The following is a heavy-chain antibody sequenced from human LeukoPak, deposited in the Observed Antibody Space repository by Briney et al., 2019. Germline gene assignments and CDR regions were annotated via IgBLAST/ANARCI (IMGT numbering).Heavy chain of an antibody. D-gene: IGHD1-26*01. CDR2: ISGSGGST. CDR1: GFTFSSYA. V-gene: IGHV3-23*01. Sequence: PGGSLRLSCAASGFTFSSYAMSWDRQAPGKGLEWVSAISGSGGSTYYADSVKGRFTISRDNSKNTLYLQMNSLRAEDTAVYYCARVEATYYGMDVWGQGTTVTVSS. CDR3: ARVEATYYGMDV. J-gene: IGHJ6*02.